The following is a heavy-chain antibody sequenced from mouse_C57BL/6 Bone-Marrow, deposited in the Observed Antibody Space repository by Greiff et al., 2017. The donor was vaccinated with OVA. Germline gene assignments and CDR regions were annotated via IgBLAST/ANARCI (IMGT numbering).Heavy chain of an antibody. V-gene: IGHV1-81*01. Sequence: QVQLKQSGAELARPGASVKLSCKASGYTFTSYGISWVKQRTGQGLEWIGEIYPRSGNTYYNEKFKGKATLTADKSSSTAYMELRSLTSEDSAVYFCARGGLYDGYLFFDYWGQGTTLTVSS. J-gene: IGHJ2*01. CDR2: IYPRSGNT. CDR3: ARGGLYDGYLFFDY. D-gene: IGHD2-3*01. CDR1: GYTFTSYG.